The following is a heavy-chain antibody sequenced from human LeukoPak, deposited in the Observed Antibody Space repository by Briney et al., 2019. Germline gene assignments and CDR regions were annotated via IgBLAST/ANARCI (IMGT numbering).Heavy chain of an antibody. CDR1: GFTFSSYA. D-gene: IGHD3-3*01. CDR2: ISYDGDNK. V-gene: IGHV3-30*04. CDR3: AQAEKRESGHRFQH. J-gene: IGHJ1*01. Sequence: GGSLRLSCAASGFTFSSYAMHWVRQAPGKGLEWVAVISYDGDNKYYADSVQGRFTISRDNSKSTLCLQMNSLRAEDTAVYYCAQAEKRESGHRFQHWGQGILVTVSS.